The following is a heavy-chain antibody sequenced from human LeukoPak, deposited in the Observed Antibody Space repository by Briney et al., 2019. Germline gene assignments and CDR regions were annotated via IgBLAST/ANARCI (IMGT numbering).Heavy chain of an antibody. D-gene: IGHD6-25*01. J-gene: IGHJ5*02. V-gene: IGHV4-61*02. CDR3: ARYRLGWFDP. CDR2: INSRGST. CDR1: GGSISSSDYF. Sequence: SETLSLTCTASGGSISSSDYFWSWIRQPAGKGLEWIGRINSRGSTNYNPSLKSRVTLSVDTSKNQFSLKLTSVTVADTAVYYCARYRLGWFDPWGQGTLGTVSS.